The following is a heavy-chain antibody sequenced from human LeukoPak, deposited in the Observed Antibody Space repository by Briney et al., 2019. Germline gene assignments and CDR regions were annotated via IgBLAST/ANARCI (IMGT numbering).Heavy chain of an antibody. Sequence: QPGRSLRLSCAASGFSFISYGMYWVRQAPGKGLEWVGVISDDGRNKKYADSVKGRFTISRDNSKDTLYLQMNSLRDEDTAVYYCAKRPSDYGDYVTYFDYWGQGTLVTVSS. CDR3: AKRPSDYGDYVTYFDY. V-gene: IGHV3-30*18. CDR1: GFSFISYG. CDR2: ISDDGRNK. J-gene: IGHJ4*02. D-gene: IGHD4-17*01.